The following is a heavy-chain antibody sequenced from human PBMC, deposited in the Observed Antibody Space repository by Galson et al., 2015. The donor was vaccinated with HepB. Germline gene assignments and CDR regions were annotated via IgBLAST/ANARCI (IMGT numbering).Heavy chain of an antibody. Sequence: SLRLSCAASGFTFSSHSMNWVRQAPGKGLEWVSSISTSSSYIYYADSLEGRFTISRDNAKNSLYLQMDSLRAEDTAVYYCARDYYGSGTYYSGGGMDVWGQGTTVTVSS. CDR3: ARDYYGSGTYYSGGGMDV. D-gene: IGHD3-10*01. CDR1: GFTFSSHS. J-gene: IGHJ6*02. V-gene: IGHV3-21*01. CDR2: ISTSSSYI.